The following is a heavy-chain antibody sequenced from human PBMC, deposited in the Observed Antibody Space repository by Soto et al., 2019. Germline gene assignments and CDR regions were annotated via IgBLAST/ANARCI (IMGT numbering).Heavy chain of an antibody. V-gene: IGHV3-13*05. CDR2: ISAAGDP. Sequence: EVQLVESGGGLVQPGGSLRLSCEASGFTFRNYDMHWVRQGTGKGLEWVSGISAAGDPDYADSVEGRFTISRENAQNSFFLQMNSLRVGDTAVYYCARTVRDFYRLDVWGQGTTVIVSS. CDR1: GFTFRNYD. CDR3: ARTVRDFYRLDV. J-gene: IGHJ6*02.